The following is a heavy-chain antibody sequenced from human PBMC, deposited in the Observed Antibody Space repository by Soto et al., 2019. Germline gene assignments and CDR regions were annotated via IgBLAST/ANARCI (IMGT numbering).Heavy chain of an antibody. CDR1: GFTFSDSW. J-gene: IGHJ4*02. D-gene: IGHD2-15*01. CDR2: IKPDGSEK. Sequence: EVQLVESGGGLVQPGGSLRLSCAASGFTFSDSWMNWVRQAPGKGLEWVATIKPDGSEKYHVDSVKGRFTISRDNSKNSLALQMNSLRAEDTAVFYCARDRGWSAFDYWGQGILVIVSS. CDR3: ARDRGWSAFDY. V-gene: IGHV3-7*01.